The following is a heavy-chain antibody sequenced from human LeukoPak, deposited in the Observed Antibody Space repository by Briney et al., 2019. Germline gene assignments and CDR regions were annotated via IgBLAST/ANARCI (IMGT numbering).Heavy chain of an antibody. Sequence: GGSLRLSCAASGFTFRSYGMHWVRQAPGKGLEWVAFIRHDGSNKYYADSVKGRFTIPRDNSKNTLYLQMNSLRAEDTAVYYCAKDGDYGDYVVSDYWGQGTLVTVSS. CDR3: AKDGDYGDYVVSDY. CDR2: IRHDGSNK. CDR1: GFTFRSYG. V-gene: IGHV3-30*02. J-gene: IGHJ4*02. D-gene: IGHD4-17*01.